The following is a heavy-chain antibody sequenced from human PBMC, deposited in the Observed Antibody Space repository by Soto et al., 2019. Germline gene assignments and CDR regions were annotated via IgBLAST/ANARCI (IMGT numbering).Heavy chain of an antibody. CDR3: ARGGSTMVRGPLVYGLDV. CDR1: VGTFRTFA. Sequence: QVQLVQSGAEVKEPGSSVNVYCKASVGTFRTFAISWVRQAPGQGPEWMGGIIPVFGTPNYAQKFQGRVTITADESKSTAYMELSSLRSEDTAVYYCARGGSTMVRGPLVYGLDVWGKGTTVTVSS. D-gene: IGHD3-10*01. V-gene: IGHV1-69*01. J-gene: IGHJ6*04. CDR2: IIPVFGTP.